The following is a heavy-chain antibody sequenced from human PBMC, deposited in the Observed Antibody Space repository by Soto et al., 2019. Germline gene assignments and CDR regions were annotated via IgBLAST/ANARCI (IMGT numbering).Heavy chain of an antibody. D-gene: IGHD2-15*01. V-gene: IGHV3-30*18. J-gene: IGHJ4*02. CDR3: AKDELGYGSGGSCYPIDY. Sequence: GGSLRLSCAASGFTFSSYGMHWVRQAPGKGLEWVAVISYDGSNKYYADSVKGRFTISRDNSKNTLYRQMNSLRAEDTAVYYCAKDELGYGSGGSCYPIDYWGQGTLVTVSS. CDR1: GFTFSSYG. CDR2: ISYDGSNK.